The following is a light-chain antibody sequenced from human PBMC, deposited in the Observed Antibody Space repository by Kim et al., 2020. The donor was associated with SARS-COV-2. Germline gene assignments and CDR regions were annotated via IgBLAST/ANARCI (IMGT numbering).Light chain of an antibody. CDR3: LQDYNSPLT. V-gene: IGKV1-6*01. CDR1: QGIRNA. CDR2: NAS. J-gene: IGKJ4*01. Sequence: ASVGDRVTITCRASQGIRNALSWYQQRPGKAPKLLIYNASNLQSGVPSRFSGSGSGTDFTLTISSLQPEDFAAYFCLQDYNSPLTFGGGTKVDIK.